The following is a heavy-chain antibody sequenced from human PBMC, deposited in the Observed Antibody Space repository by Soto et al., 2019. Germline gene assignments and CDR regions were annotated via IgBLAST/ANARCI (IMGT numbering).Heavy chain of an antibody. D-gene: IGHD6-13*01. V-gene: IGHV1-2*04. Sequence: ASVKVSYKASGYTFTGYYMHWVRQAPGQGLEWMGWINPNSGGTNYAQKFQGWVTMTRDTSISTAYMELSRLRSDDTAGYYCARGGYSSSWYYYYYGMDVWGQGTMVPGS. CDR2: INPNSGGT. CDR3: ARGGYSSSWYYYYYGMDV. CDR1: GYTFTGYY. J-gene: IGHJ6*02.